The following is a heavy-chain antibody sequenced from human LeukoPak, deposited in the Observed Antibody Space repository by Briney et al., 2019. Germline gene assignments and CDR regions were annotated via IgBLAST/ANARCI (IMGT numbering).Heavy chain of an antibody. D-gene: IGHD3-22*01. CDR2: IRKKVNRYTT. CDR3: ARVADSYDSDY. V-gene: IGHV3-72*01. CDR1: GFTFSDHH. Sequence: PGGSLRLSCAASGFTFSDHHMDWVRQAPGKGLEWVGRIRKKVNRYTTEYAASVKGRFTISRDDSKNSLYLQMNSLRTEDTAVYHCARVADSYDSDYWGQGTLVTVSS. J-gene: IGHJ4*02.